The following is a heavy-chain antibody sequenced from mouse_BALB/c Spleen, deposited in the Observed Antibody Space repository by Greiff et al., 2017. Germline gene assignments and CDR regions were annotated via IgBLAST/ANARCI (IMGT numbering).Heavy chain of an antibody. V-gene: IGHV2-5-1*01. D-gene: IGHD3-3*01. CDR2: IWRGGST. J-gene: IGHJ4*01. Sequence: QVQLQQSGPSLVQPSQSLSITCTVSGFSLTRYGVHWVRQSPGKGLEWLGVIWRGGSTDYNAACMSRLSITKDNSKSQVFFKMNSLQADDTAIYYCAKRAGTGAMDYWGQGTSVTVSS. CDR3: AKRAGTGAMDY. CDR1: GFSLTRYG.